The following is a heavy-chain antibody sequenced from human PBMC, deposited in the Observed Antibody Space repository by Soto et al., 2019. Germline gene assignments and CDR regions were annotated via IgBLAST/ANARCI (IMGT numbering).Heavy chain of an antibody. V-gene: IGHV3-30*03. Sequence: PWGSLRLSCAASGFTFSSYGMHWVRQAPGKGLEWVAVISYDGSNKYYADSVKGRFTISRDNSKNTLYLQMNSLRAEDTAVYYCARDSGYDYITAMVTGFDYWGQGTLVTVSS. D-gene: IGHD5-12*01. J-gene: IGHJ4*02. CDR1: GFTFSSYG. CDR3: ARDSGYDYITAMVTGFDY. CDR2: ISYDGSNK.